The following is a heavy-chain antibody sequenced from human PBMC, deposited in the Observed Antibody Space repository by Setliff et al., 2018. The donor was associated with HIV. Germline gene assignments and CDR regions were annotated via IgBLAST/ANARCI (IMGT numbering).Heavy chain of an antibody. CDR3: AKGPRGLGLRYFFDY. V-gene: IGHV4-31*03. CDR1: GGSISSGASY. J-gene: IGHJ4*02. Sequence: SETLSLTCTVSGGSISSGASYWSWIRQAPGKGLEWIGEINHSGITHYNPSLETRVTMFVDTSKNQFSLRLSPVTAADTAIYYCAKGPRGLGLRYFFDYWAQGSSVTVSS. D-gene: IGHD3-10*01. CDR2: INHSGIT.